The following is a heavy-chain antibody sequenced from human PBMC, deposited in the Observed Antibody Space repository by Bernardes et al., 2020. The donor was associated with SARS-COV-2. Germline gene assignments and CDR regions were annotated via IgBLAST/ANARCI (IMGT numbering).Heavy chain of an antibody. CDR2: IYSGGST. CDR1: GFTVSSNY. CDR3: ARDPTGIDAFDI. V-gene: IGHV3-53*01. J-gene: IGHJ3*02. Sequence: GGSLRLSCAASGFTVSSNYMSWVRQAPGKGLEWVSVIYSGGSTYYADSVKGRFTISRDNSKNTLYLQMNSLRAEDTAVYYCARDPTGIDAFDIWGQGTMVTVSS.